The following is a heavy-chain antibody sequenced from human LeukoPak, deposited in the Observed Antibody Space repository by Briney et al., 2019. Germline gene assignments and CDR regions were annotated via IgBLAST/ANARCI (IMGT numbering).Heavy chain of an antibody. J-gene: IGHJ1*01. CDR3: ARDTPHYSSSTRYFQH. CDR1: GGSFSGYY. D-gene: IGHD6-6*01. Sequence: SETLSLTCAVYGGSFSGYYWSWIRQPPGKGLEWIGEINHSGSTNYNPSLKSRVTISVDTSKNQFSLKLSSVTAADTAVYYCARDTPHYSSSTRYFQHWGQGTLVTVSS. V-gene: IGHV4-34*01. CDR2: INHSGST.